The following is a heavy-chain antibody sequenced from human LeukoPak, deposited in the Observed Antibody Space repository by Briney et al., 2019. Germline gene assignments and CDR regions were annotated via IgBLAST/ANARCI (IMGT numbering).Heavy chain of an antibody. CDR3: ARRIVHYYFDY. Sequence: PSETLSLTCAVYGGSFIGYYWSWIRQPPGKGLEWIGEINHSGSTNYNPSLKSRVTISVDTSKNQFSLKLSSVTAADTAVYYCARRIVHYYFDYWGQGTLVTASS. V-gene: IGHV4-34*01. CDR2: INHSGST. CDR1: GGSFIGYY. D-gene: IGHD2/OR15-2a*01. J-gene: IGHJ4*02.